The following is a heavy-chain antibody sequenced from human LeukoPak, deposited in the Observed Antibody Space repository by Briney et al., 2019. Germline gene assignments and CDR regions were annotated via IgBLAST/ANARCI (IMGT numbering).Heavy chain of an antibody. CDR1: GYTFTTYG. Sequence: ASVKVSCKASGYTFTTYGITWVRQAPGQGLEWMGCISAYNGNTNYAQKFQGRVTMTIDTSTSTAYMELRSLKSDDTAVYYCARVWGYYYDSSGYSDFDYWGQGTLVTVSS. V-gene: IGHV1-18*01. CDR3: ARVWGYYYDSSGYSDFDY. J-gene: IGHJ4*02. CDR2: ISAYNGNT. D-gene: IGHD3-22*01.